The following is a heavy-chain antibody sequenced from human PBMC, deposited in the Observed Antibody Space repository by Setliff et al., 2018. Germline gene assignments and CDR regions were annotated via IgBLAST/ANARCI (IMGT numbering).Heavy chain of an antibody. D-gene: IGHD2-21*02. J-gene: IGHJ6*02. CDR2: IWNDGSTK. CDR1: RFTFSNYG. Sequence: GGSLRLSCVASRFTFSNYGMHWVRQTPGKGLEWVALIWNDGSTKFYGDSVKGRFTISRDNSKNTLYLQMDTLRAEDTAVYYCARNWVTAQHYYYGMDVWGQGTTVTVS. CDR3: ARNWVTAQHYYYGMDV. V-gene: IGHV3-33*01.